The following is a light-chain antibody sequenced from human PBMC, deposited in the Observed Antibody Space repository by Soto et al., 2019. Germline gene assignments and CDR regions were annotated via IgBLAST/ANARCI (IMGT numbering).Light chain of an antibody. CDR3: QQFYRYPWR. CDR1: QSVDTC. V-gene: IGKV1-5*03. J-gene: IGKJ1*01. CDR2: KAS. Sequence: DIQMTQSPSTLSASVGDRVTITCRASQSVDTCLAWSQQQPGKAPHLLIYKASSLETGVPSRFSGSGSVTEFTLTISRLQHNDFATYYCQQFYRYPWRFGQGTKVEIK.